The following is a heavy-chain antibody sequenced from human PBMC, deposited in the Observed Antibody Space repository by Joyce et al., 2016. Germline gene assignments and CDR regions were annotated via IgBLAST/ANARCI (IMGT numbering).Heavy chain of an antibody. D-gene: IGHD3-16*01. CDR2: IKSKTDGGTT. CDR3: TTDQARWGFDY. Sequence: EVQLVESGGGLVKPGGSLRLSCAASGIPFSNAWMSWVRQAPGKGLEWVGRIKSKTDGGTTDYAAPVKGRFTISRDDSKNTLYLQMNSLKSEDTAVYYCTTDQARWGFDYWGQGTLVTVSS. J-gene: IGHJ4*02. CDR1: GIPFSNAW. V-gene: IGHV3-15*01.